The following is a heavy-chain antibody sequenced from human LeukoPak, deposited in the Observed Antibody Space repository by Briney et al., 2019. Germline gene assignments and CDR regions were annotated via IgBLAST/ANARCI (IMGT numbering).Heavy chain of an antibody. CDR1: GFTFSNYW. Sequence: GGSLRLSCTASGFTFSNYWMSWVRQAPNKGLEWVANIKYDGSEKYYVDSVKGRLTISRDNAKNSLYLQMNSLRAEDTAVYYCAKGSGWYVWGQGTLVTVSS. J-gene: IGHJ4*02. CDR3: AKGSGWYV. V-gene: IGHV3-7*03. CDR2: IKYDGSEK. D-gene: IGHD6-19*01.